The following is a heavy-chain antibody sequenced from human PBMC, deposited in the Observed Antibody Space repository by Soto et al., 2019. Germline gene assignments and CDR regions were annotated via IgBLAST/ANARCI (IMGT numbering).Heavy chain of an antibody. CDR1: GFTFSSYG. D-gene: IGHD5-18*01. V-gene: IGHV3-30*18. J-gene: IGHJ6*02. Sequence: QVQLVESGGGVVQPGRSLRLSCAASGFTFSSYGMHWVRQAPGKGLEWVAVISYDGSNKYYADSVKGRFTISRDNSKNTLYLEMNSLRAEDTAVYYCAKAHPPAMGSYYYYGMDVWGQGTTVTVSS. CDR3: AKAHPPAMGSYYYYGMDV. CDR2: ISYDGSNK.